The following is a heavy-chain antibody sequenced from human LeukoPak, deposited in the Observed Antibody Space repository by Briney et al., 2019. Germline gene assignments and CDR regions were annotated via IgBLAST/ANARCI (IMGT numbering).Heavy chain of an antibody. J-gene: IGHJ4*02. D-gene: IGHD4-23*01. CDR1: GGSISSYY. V-gene: IGHV4-59*01. CDR2: IYYSGST. Sequence: PSETLSLTCTVSGGSISSYYWSWIRQPPGKGLEWIGYIYYSGSTNYNPSLKSRVTISVDTSKNQFSLKLSSVTAADTAVYYCARGDTVVTLDYWGQGTLVTVSS. CDR3: ARGDTVVTLDY.